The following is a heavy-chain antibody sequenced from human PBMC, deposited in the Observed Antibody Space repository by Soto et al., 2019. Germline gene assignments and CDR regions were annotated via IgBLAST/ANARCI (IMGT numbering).Heavy chain of an antibody. CDR2: IYYSGST. J-gene: IGHJ4*02. CDR3: ARFSWIQLWPAFDY. D-gene: IGHD5-18*01. V-gene: IGHV4-61*01. Sequence: SETLSLTCTVSGGSVSSGSYYWSWIRQPPGKGLEWIVYIYYSGSTNYNPSLKSRVTISVDTSKNQFSLKLSSVTAADTAVYYCARFSWIQLWPAFDYWGQGTLVTVSS. CDR1: GGSVSSGSYY.